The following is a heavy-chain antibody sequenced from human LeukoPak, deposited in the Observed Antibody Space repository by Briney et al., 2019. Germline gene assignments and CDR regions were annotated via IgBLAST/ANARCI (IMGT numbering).Heavy chain of an antibody. V-gene: IGHV4-59*08. J-gene: IGHJ4*02. CDR1: RGSIRTYY. Sequence: SETLSLTCTVSRGSIRTYYWSWIRQSPGKGLEWIGYIYDSGTTKYNPSLKSRVTISVDTSKNQFSLKLSSVTAADTAVYHCARWRGYSSGWSGPFDDWGQGTLVTVSS. CDR3: ARWRGYSSGWSGPFDD. CDR2: IYDSGTT. D-gene: IGHD6-13*01.